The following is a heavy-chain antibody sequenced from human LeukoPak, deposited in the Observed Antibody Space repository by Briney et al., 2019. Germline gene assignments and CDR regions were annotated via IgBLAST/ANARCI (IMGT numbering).Heavy chain of an antibody. D-gene: IGHD3-3*01. Sequence: GESLRLSCAASGFAFTAAWMGWVRQAPGKGPEWVVRIKSSGSSETQDYAAPVTGTITISRDNSHNTLYLQINGLKIGDNGAYYCAWKTKYDLWRMDYWGLGALVTV. CDR3: AWKTKYDLWRMDY. V-gene: IGHV3-15*01. CDR2: IKSSGSSETQ. CDR1: GFAFTAAW. J-gene: IGHJ4*02.